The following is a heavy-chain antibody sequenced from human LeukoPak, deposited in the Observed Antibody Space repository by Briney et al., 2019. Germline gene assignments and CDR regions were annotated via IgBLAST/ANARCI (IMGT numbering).Heavy chain of an antibody. D-gene: IGHD3-10*01. CDR3: ARYYGSGSYYTDY. V-gene: IGHV3-21*01. Sequence: GGSLRLSCAASGFTFSSYSMNWVRQAPGKGLEWVSSISSSSSYIYYADSVKGRFTISRDNAKNSLYLQMNSLRAEDTAVYYCARYYGSGSYYTDYWGQGTLATVSS. CDR1: GFTFSSYS. CDR2: ISSSSSYI. J-gene: IGHJ4*02.